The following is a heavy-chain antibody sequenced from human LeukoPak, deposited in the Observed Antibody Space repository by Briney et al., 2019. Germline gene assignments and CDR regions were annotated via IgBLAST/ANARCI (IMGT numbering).Heavy chain of an antibody. V-gene: IGHV3-72*01. J-gene: IGHJ6*03. Sequence: GGSLRLSCAASGFTFSDHYMDWVRQAPGKGLEWVGRTRKKTNSYTTEYAASVKGRFTISRDNSKNTLYLQMNSLRAEDTAVYYCAAYPHCSGGSCSDYYYYYMVVWGKGTTVTVSS. CDR3: AAYPHCSGGSCSDYYYYYMVV. CDR2: TRKKTNSYTT. CDR1: GFTFSDHY. D-gene: IGHD2-15*01.